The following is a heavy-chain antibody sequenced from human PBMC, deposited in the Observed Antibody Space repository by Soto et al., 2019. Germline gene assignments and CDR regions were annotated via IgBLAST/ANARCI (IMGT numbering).Heavy chain of an antibody. CDR2: ISGSGGST. CDR1: GFTFSSYA. V-gene: IGHV3-23*01. CDR3: AKDGRYCSGGSCQFYYYYYYMDV. J-gene: IGHJ6*03. Sequence: GGSLRLSCAASGFTFSSYAMSWVRQAPGKGLEWVSAISGSGGSTYYADSVKGRFTISRDNSKNTLYLQMNSLRAEDTAVYYCAKDGRYCSGGSCQFYYYYYYMDVWGKGTTVTVSS. D-gene: IGHD2-15*01.